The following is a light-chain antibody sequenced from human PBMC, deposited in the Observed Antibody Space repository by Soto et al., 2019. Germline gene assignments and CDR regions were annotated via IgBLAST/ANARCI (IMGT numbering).Light chain of an antibody. V-gene: IGKV3-11*01. J-gene: IGKJ3*01. CDR3: QQFDTLPFT. CDR2: DAS. Sequence: EIVLTQSPATLSLSPGERATLSCRASQSVSSYLAWYQQKPGQAPRLLIYDASNLETGVPSRFSGSGSGTDFTFTISSLQPEDFAAYYCQQFDTLPFTFGPGTKVDIK. CDR1: QSVSSY.